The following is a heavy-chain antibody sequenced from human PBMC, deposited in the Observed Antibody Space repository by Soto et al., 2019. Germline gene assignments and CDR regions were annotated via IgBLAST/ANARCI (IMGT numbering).Heavy chain of an antibody. CDR3: AKGEGDYDLSWYFDL. CDR1: GFTFDDYA. D-gene: IGHD4-17*01. J-gene: IGHJ2*01. V-gene: IGHV3-9*01. CDR2: ISWNSGSI. Sequence: EVQLVESGGGLVQPGRSLRLSCAASGFTFDDYAMHWVRQAPGKGLEWVSGISWNSGSIGYADSVKGRFTISRDNAKNSLYLQMNSLRAEDTALYYCAKGEGDYDLSWYFDLWGRGTLVTVSS.